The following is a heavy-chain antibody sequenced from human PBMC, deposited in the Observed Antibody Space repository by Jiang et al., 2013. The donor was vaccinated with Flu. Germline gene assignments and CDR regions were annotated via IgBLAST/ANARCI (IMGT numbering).Heavy chain of an antibody. J-gene: IGHJ4*02. CDR3: ARKVPYTLDY. Sequence: LKSRVTISVDTSKKQFSLKLTSVTAADTAVYYCARKVPYTLDYWGQGALVTVSS. V-gene: IGHV4-34*01. D-gene: IGHD5-18*01.